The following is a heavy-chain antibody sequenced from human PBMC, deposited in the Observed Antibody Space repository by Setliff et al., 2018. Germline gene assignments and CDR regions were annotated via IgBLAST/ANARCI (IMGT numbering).Heavy chain of an antibody. Sequence: ASVKVSCKASGYTFTSYGFSWVRQAPGQGLEWMGWISPYNGATDCARKLESRVTMTTDTSTSTAYLELRSLTSDDTAVYYCARGNEGLYWGQGTLVTVSS. J-gene: IGHJ4*02. V-gene: IGHV1-18*01. CDR2: ISPYNGAT. CDR1: GYTFTSYG. CDR3: ARGNEGLY.